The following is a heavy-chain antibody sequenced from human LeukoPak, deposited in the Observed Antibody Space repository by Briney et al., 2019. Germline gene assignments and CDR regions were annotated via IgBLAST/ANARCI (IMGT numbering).Heavy chain of an antibody. D-gene: IGHD3-3*01. CDR1: GGSISSYY. CDR2: IYSSGST. V-gene: IGHV4-4*07. Sequence: PSETLSLTCTVSGGSISSYYWSWIRQPAGKGLEWIGRIYSSGSTNYNPSLKSRVTISVDTSKNQFSLKLSSVTAADTAVYYCARSGERGYYYYYYMDVWGKGTTVTISS. CDR3: ARSGERGYYYYYYMDV. J-gene: IGHJ6*03.